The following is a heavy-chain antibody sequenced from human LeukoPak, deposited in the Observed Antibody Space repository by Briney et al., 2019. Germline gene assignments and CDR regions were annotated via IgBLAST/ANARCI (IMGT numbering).Heavy chain of an antibody. CDR3: ARGGGSGWSLLDWYFDL. CDR1: GFIFSSYG. V-gene: IGHV3-30*03. D-gene: IGHD6-19*01. J-gene: IGHJ2*01. CDR2: ISYDGSNK. Sequence: GGSLRLSCAASGFIFSSYGMHWVRQAPGKGLEWVSIISYDGSNKYYADSVKGRFTISRDNSKSTLYLQMNSLRAEDTAVYYCARGGGSGWSLLDWYFDLWGRGTLVTVSS.